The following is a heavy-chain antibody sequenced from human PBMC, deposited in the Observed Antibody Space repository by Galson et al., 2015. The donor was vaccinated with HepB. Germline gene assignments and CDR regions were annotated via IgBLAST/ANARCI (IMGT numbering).Heavy chain of an antibody. D-gene: IGHD2-2*01. Sequence: SLRLSCAASGFNFNIYVMNWVHQAPGKGLEWVSDISGSGDSTYYADSVKGRFTISRDNSKNTVYLQMDNLRAEDTAVYYCAPWAKYRYWGQGTLVTVSS. V-gene: IGHV3-23*01. CDR3: APWAKYRY. CDR2: ISGSGDST. J-gene: IGHJ4*02. CDR1: GFNFNIYV.